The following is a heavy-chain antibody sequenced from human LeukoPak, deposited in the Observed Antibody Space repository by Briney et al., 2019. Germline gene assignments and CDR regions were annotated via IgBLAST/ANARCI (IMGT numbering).Heavy chain of an antibody. CDR3: SELELRGY. CDR2: IYRDGDA. CDR1: YYSISRGHY. Sequence: PSETLSLTCNVSYYSISRGHYWGWIRQPPGKGLEWIGSIYRDGDATYNPSLKSRVTISVDTSKNQFSLKLSSVTAADTAVYYCSELELRGYWGQGTLVTVSS. D-gene: IGHD1-7*01. J-gene: IGHJ4*02. V-gene: IGHV4-38-2*02.